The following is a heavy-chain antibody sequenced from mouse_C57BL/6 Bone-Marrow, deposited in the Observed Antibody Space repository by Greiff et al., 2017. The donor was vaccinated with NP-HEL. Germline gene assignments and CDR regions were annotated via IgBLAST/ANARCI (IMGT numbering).Heavy chain of an antibody. CDR2: ISDGGSYT. J-gene: IGHJ3*01. CDR3: SNPFAY. CDR1: GFTFSSYA. D-gene: IGHD2-5*01. Sequence: EVQLQQSGGGLVKPGGSLKLSCAASGFTFSSYAMSWVRQTPEKRLEWVATISDGGSYTYYPDNVKGRFTISRDNAKNNLYLQMSHLKSEDTAMYYCSNPFAYWGQGTLVTVSA. V-gene: IGHV5-4*01.